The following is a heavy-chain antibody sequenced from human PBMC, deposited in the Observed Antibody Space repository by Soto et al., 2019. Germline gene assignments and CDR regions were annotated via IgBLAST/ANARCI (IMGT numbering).Heavy chain of an antibody. Sequence: SETLSLTCTVSGGSISSYYWSWIRQPPGKGLEWIGYTYYSGSTNYNPSLKSRVTISVDTSKNQFSLKLSSVTAADTAVYYCARDKYYDSSGCSDAFDIWGQGTMVTVSS. V-gene: IGHV4-59*01. CDR2: TYYSGST. J-gene: IGHJ3*02. D-gene: IGHD3-22*01. CDR1: GGSISSYY. CDR3: ARDKYYDSSGCSDAFDI.